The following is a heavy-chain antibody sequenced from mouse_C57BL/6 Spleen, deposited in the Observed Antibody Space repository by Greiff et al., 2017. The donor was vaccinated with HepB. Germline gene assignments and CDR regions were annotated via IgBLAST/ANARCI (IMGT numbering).Heavy chain of an antibody. Sequence: EVKLMESGGGLVQPGGSMKLSCVASGFTFSNYWMNWVRQSPEKGLEWVAQIRLKSDNYATHYTESVKGRFTISRDDSKSSVYLQMNNLRAEDTGIYYCPRGPWFAYWGQGTLVTVSA. CDR1: GFTFSNYW. V-gene: IGHV6-3*01. CDR3: PRGPWFAY. J-gene: IGHJ3*01. CDR2: IRLKSDNYAT. D-gene: IGHD3-1*01.